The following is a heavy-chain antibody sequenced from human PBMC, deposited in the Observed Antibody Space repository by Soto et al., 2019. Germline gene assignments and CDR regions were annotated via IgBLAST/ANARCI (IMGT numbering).Heavy chain of an antibody. Sequence: PSQTLSLTCAISGDSVSTNSATWDWIRQSPSRGLEWLGRTYYRSKWDYDYAASVKGRININPDTSNNQVSLHLDSVTPDDTAVYYCARVIGNSWFDSRGQGTLVTGSS. V-gene: IGHV6-1*01. CDR1: GDSVSTNSAT. CDR2: TYYRSKWDY. CDR3: ARVIGNSWFDS. J-gene: IGHJ5*01.